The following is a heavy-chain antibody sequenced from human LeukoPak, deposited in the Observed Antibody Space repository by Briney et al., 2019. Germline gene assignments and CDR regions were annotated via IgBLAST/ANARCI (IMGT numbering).Heavy chain of an antibody. CDR3: ASTIFGVINAAFDI. CDR1: GYSFSNYW. D-gene: IGHD3-3*01. CDR2: IYPGDSDT. J-gene: IGHJ3*02. Sequence: GESLKISCKGSGYSFSNYWIGWVRQMPGKGLEWMGIIYPGDSDTTYSPSFQSQVTISVDKSISTAYLQWSSLTASDSAMYYCASTIFGVINAAFDIWGQGTMVSVSS. V-gene: IGHV5-51*01.